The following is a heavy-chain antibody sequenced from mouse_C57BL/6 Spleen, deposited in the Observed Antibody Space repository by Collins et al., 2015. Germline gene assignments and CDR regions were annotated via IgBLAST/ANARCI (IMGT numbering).Heavy chain of an antibody. Sequence: QVQLQQPGAELVRPGASVKLSCKASGYTFTNSWMNWVKQRPGQGLEWIGMIDPSGSRTHYNQMFKDKATLTVDKSSSIAYMVLISLTSEDSAVYYCAKEGYDAYWGQGTLITVSA. J-gene: IGHJ3*01. CDR1: GYTFTNSW. CDR3: AKEGYDAY. D-gene: IGHD2-2*01. CDR2: IDPSGSRT. V-gene: IGHV1-61*01.